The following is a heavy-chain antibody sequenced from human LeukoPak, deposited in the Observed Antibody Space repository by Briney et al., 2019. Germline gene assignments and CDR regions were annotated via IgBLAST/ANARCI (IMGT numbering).Heavy chain of an antibody. CDR3: ARAGPAAPRYYFDY. CDR2: INTDGSST. CDR1: GFTFSSYW. V-gene: IGHV3-74*01. Sequence: GGSLRLSCAASGFTFSSYWMHWVRQAPGKGLVWVSRINTDGSSTSYADSVKGRFTISRDNAKNTLYLQMNSLRAEDTAVYYCARAGPAAPRYYFDYWGQGTLVTVSS. J-gene: IGHJ4*02. D-gene: IGHD6-13*01.